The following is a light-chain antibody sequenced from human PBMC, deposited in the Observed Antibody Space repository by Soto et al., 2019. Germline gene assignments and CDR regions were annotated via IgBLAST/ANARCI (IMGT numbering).Light chain of an antibody. J-gene: IGLJ1*01. Sequence: QSALTQPRSVSGSPGQSVTISCTGTSSDIGDSNYVSWYQQHPGKAPKLLIYDVTRRPSGVPDRFSGSKSGNTASLTISGLQSEDEADYFCTSYTGSNTLEVFGPGTKVTVL. CDR2: DVT. CDR3: TSYTGSNTLEV. CDR1: SSDIGDSNY. V-gene: IGLV2-11*01.